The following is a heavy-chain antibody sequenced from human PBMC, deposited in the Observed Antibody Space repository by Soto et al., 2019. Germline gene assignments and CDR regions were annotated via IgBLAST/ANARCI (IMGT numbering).Heavy chain of an antibody. CDR3: AKATATSGGAFEI. CDR1: GFTFSNYA. D-gene: IGHD1-1*01. CDR2: ISGSGVTT. Sequence: EVQLLESGGGVVQPGGSLRLSCAASGFTFSNYAMSWVRQAPGKGLQWVSSISGSGVTTYYADSVKGRFAISRDNSRNTLYLQMSSLRVEDTAIYYCAKATATSGGAFEIYGQGTMVTVSS. V-gene: IGHV3-23*01. J-gene: IGHJ3*02.